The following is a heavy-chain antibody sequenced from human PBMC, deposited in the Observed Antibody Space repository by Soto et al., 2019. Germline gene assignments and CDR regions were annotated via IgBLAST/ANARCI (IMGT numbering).Heavy chain of an antibody. D-gene: IGHD3-10*01. Sequence: HVQLQESGPGLVTPSQTLSLTCSVSGCSLSSRGYYWGWIRQFPGKGLEWIGYIYYSGSTYYNPSLRSRVTMSVDTSKNQFSLKLRSVTAADTAVYYCARDLGGLASSSGSYNGLDVWGQGTTVTVSS. CDR2: IYYSGST. CDR1: GCSLSSRGYY. J-gene: IGHJ6*02. CDR3: ARDLGGLASSSGSYNGLDV. V-gene: IGHV4-31*03.